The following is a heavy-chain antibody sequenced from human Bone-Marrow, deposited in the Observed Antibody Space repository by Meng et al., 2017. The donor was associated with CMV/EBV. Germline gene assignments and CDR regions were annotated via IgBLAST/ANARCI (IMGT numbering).Heavy chain of an antibody. J-gene: IGHJ4*02. Sequence: GESLKISCAASGFTFSSSSMTWVRQAPGKGLEWVANIREDGSEKNYVDSVKGRFTISRDNAKDSLFLQMNSLRAEDTAVYYCARYRTTEDYWGQGTLVTVSS. D-gene: IGHD1-1*01. CDR3: ARYRTTEDY. CDR2: IREDGSEK. CDR1: GFTFSSSS. V-gene: IGHV3-7*01.